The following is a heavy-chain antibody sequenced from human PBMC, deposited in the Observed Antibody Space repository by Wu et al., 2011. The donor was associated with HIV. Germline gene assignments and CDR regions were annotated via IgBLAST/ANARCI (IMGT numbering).Heavy chain of an antibody. CDR3: ARDLVGAHYFDY. Sequence: QVQLVQSGAEVRKPGASVKVSCKASGYTFTNYYMHWVRQAPGQGLEWMGIINPSGGTTSYAQNFQGRVTMTRDTSTSTVYMELSSLRSEDTAVFYXARDLVGAHYFDYWGQGTLVTVSS. J-gene: IGHJ4*02. CDR1: GYTFTNYY. D-gene: IGHD1-26*01. CDR2: INPSGGTT. V-gene: IGHV1-46*01.